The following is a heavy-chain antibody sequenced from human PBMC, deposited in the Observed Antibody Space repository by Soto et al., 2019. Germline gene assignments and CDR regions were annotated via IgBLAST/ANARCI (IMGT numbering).Heavy chain of an antibody. CDR3: ARDHPHSYGVYYFDY. CDR2: IYSSGST. D-gene: IGHD5-18*01. J-gene: IGHJ4*02. Sequence: SETLSLTCTVSGGSISNYYWNWIRQSPGKGLEWIGYIYSSGSTHYNPSLQNRVTISIDTSKNQVSLKVNSVTAADTAVYYCARDHPHSYGVYYFDYWGQGTPIT. CDR1: GGSISNYY. V-gene: IGHV4-59*01.